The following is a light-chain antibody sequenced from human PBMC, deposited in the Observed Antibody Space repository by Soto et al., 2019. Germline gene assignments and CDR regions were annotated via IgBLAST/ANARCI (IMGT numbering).Light chain of an antibody. J-gene: IGKJ1*01. V-gene: IGKV1-39*01. CDR1: QIISTY. CDR3: QQSYTSHPWT. Sequence: DIQMTQSPSSLSASVEDRVTISCRASQIISTYLNWYQQKPGTATRLLISRASSVKSGVPPRFSGSGSGRDFTLTISSLRPEDIANYFCQQSYTSHPWTFGQGTKVDIK. CDR2: RAS.